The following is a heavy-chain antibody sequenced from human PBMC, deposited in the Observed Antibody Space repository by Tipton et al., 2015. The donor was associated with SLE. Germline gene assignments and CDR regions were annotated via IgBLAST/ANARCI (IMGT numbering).Heavy chain of an antibody. D-gene: IGHD6-13*01. V-gene: IGHV4-61*05. CDR1: GGSISSSSYY. CDR2: IYYSGST. CDR3: ARADIAAAGYFDY. Sequence: LRLSCTVSGGSISSSSYYWGWIRQPPGKGLEWIGYIYYSGSTNYNPSLKSRVTISVDTSKNQFSLKLSSVTAADTAVYYCARADIAAAGYFDYWGQGTLVTVSS. J-gene: IGHJ4*02.